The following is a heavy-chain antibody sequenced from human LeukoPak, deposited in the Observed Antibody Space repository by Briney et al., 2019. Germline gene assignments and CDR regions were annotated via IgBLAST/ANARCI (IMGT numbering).Heavy chain of an antibody. CDR1: GFPFSSYD. V-gene: IGHV3-23*01. Sequence: GGSLRLSRAASGFPFSSYDMSWVRQPPGKGLEWVSAISGSGGSTYYADSVKGRFTISRDNSKNTLYLQMNSRRAEDTAFYYCAKRFEAAGDYWGQGTLVTVSS. J-gene: IGHJ4*02. D-gene: IGHD3-10*01. CDR3: AKRFEAAGDY. CDR2: ISGSGGST.